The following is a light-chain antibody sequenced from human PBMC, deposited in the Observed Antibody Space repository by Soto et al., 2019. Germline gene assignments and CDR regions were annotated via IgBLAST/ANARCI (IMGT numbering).Light chain of an antibody. CDR1: QSVTSSH. Sequence: EIVLTQTPGTLSLSPGERATLSCRASQSVTSSHLAWYQQKPGQAPRLLIYGASTRATGIPDRFSGSGSDTDFSLTISSLQSEDFAVYYCQQSNDWPWTFGQGTKVDIK. V-gene: IGKV3D-15*01. CDR3: QQSNDWPWT. J-gene: IGKJ1*01. CDR2: GAS.